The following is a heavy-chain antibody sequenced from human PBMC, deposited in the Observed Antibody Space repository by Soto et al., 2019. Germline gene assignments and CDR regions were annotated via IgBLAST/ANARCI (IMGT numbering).Heavy chain of an antibody. J-gene: IGHJ4*02. D-gene: IGHD2-2*01. Sequence: QVQLVQSGAEVKKPGSSVKVSCKASGGTFSSYAISWVRQAPGQGLEWMGGIIPIFGTANYAQKFQGRVTITADESMSTAYMELSSLRSEDTAVYYCASPLHCSSTSCPFDYWGQGTLVTVSS. CDR2: IIPIFGTA. CDR3: ASPLHCSSTSCPFDY. CDR1: GGTFSSYA. V-gene: IGHV1-69*01.